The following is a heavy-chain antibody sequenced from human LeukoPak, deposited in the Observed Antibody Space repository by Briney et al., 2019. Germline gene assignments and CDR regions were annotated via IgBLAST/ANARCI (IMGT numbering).Heavy chain of an antibody. V-gene: IGHV3-23*01. J-gene: IGHJ3*02. CDR3: VRDEIRSGAFDI. Sequence: GGSLRLSCAASGFTFSSYAMSWVRQAPGKGLEWVSSISGSGGSTYYADSVKGRFTISRDNSKNTLFLQMNSLTAEDTAIYYCVRDEIRSGAFDIWGQGTMVTVSS. CDR2: ISGSGGST. D-gene: IGHD3-10*01. CDR1: GFTFSSYA.